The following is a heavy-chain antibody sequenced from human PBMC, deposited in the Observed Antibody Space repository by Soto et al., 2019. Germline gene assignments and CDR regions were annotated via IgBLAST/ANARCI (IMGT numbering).Heavy chain of an antibody. CDR1: GGTFSSYA. J-gene: IGHJ6*02. CDR3: ARDRGIVGAISVSYYYYYGMDL. V-gene: IGHV1-69*13. CDR2: IIPIFGTA. Sequence: SGKVCWKGSGGTFSSYAISWGRQAPGQRLEWMGGIIPIFGTANYAQKFPGRVTITGDESTSTAYMEVSSLRSEDTAVYYCARDRGIVGAISVSYYYYYGMDLCGQRTTLPVSS. D-gene: IGHD1-26*01.